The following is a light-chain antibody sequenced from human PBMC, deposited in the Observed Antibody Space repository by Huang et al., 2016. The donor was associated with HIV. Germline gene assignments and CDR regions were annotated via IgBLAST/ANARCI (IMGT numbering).Light chain of an antibody. V-gene: IGKV4-1*01. J-gene: IGKJ2*01. CDR2: CGS. Sequence: DIVMTQSPDSLAVSLGERATINCKSSQSVLYSSNNKNYLAWYQQKQGQPPTLLIYCGSTRESGVPDRFSGSGSGTDFTLTISRLQAEDVAVYYCQQYYSTPYTFGQGTRLEIK. CDR3: QQYYSTPYT. CDR1: QSVLYSSNNKNY.